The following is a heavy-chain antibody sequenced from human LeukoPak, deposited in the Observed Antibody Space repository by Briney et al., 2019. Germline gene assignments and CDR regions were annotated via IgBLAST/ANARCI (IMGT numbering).Heavy chain of an antibody. V-gene: IGHV3-23*01. J-gene: IGHJ4*02. D-gene: IGHD7-27*01. Sequence: GGSLRLSCAASGFTSSSYTMSWVRQAPGKGLEWVSTITTSDGNTYYADSVKGRFTVSRDNSKNTLYLQMNSLRAEDTAVYYCAKDGGLWVSAHWGDSWGRGTLVTVSS. CDR2: ITTSDGNT. CDR1: GFTSSSYT. CDR3: AKDGGLWVSAHWGDS.